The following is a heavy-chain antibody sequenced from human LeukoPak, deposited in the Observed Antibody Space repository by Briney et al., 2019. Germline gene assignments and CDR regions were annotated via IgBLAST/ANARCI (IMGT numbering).Heavy chain of an antibody. Sequence: SETLSLTCTVSGGSITSFYWSWLRQPPGKGLEWVGYISYSENTNSTPSLKSRVTMSLDTSKNQFSLNLSSVTAADTAVYYCSRGTNRGAGNFDSWGQGALVTVSS. CDR2: ISYSENT. V-gene: IGHV4-59*01. CDR1: GGSITSFY. J-gene: IGHJ4*02. D-gene: IGHD4/OR15-4a*01. CDR3: SRGTNRGAGNFDS.